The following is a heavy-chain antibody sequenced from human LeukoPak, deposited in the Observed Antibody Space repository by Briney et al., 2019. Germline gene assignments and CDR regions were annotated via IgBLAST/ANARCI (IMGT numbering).Heavy chain of an antibody. CDR2: ISSSSSYI. J-gene: IGHJ3*02. D-gene: IGHD3-9*01. CDR1: GFTFSSYS. CDR3: ARGWALYFDWLGAVAFDI. V-gene: IGHV3-21*01. Sequence: PGGSLRLSCAASGFTFSSYSMNWVRQAPGKGLEWVSSISSSSSYIYYADSVKGRFTISRDNAKNSLYLQMNSLRAEDTAVYYCARGWALYFDWLGAVAFDIWGQGTMVTVSS.